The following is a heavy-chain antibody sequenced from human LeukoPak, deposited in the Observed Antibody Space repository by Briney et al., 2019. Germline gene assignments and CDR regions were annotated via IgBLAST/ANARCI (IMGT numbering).Heavy chain of an antibody. Sequence: SETLSLTCDVSGGSINSDTHYWGWVRQPPGKGLEWIGSILPTGNTFYEPSLKSRVTISVDTSKNQFSLKMNFETAADTAVYYCGRHGGNSYGFLFFDNWGQGTLVTASS. CDR1: GGSINSDTHY. J-gene: IGHJ4*02. V-gene: IGHV4-39*01. CDR3: GRHGGNSYGFLFFDN. D-gene: IGHD5-18*01. CDR2: ILPTGNT.